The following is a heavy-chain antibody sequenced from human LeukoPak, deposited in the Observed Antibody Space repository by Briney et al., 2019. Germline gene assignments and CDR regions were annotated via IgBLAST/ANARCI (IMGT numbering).Heavy chain of an antibody. V-gene: IGHV3-48*02. CDR3: ARDRARYCSSTSCYGVNWFDP. D-gene: IGHD2-2*01. Sequence: GGSLRLSCAASGFTFSSYGMHLVRQAPGKGLEWVSYISSSSSTIYYADSVKGRFTISRDNAKNSLYLQMNSLRDEDTAVYYCARDRARYCSSTSCYGVNWFDPWGQGTLVTVSS. CDR1: GFTFSSYG. CDR2: ISSSSSTI. J-gene: IGHJ5*02.